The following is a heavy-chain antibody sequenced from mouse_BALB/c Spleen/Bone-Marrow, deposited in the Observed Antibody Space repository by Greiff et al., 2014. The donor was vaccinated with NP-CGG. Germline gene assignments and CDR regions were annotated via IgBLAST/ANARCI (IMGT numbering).Heavy chain of an antibody. D-gene: IGHD4-1*01. J-gene: IGHJ3*01. V-gene: IGHV1S56*01. CDR1: GYTFTRYY. CDR3: ARALTGTWFAY. Sequence: VKVVESGPELVKPGASVKISCKASGYTFTRYYIHWVKQRPGQGLEWIGWIYPGNVNTKYNEKFKDKATLTADKSSSTAYMQLSSLTSEDSAVYFCARALTGTWFAYWGQGTLVTVSA. CDR2: IYPGNVNT.